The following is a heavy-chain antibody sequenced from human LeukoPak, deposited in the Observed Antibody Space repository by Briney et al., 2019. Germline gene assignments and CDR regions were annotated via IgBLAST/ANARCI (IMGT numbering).Heavy chain of an antibody. CDR3: ARDNDRGQYCGSTSCYRVLYGMDV. J-gene: IGHJ6*02. CDR1: GFTFSSYS. Sequence: GGSLRPSCAASGFTFSSYSMNWVRQAPGKGLEWVSSISSSSSYIYYADSVKGRFTISRDNAKNSLYLQMNSLRAEDTAVYYCARDNDRGQYCGSTSCYRVLYGMDVWGQGTTVTVSS. CDR2: ISSSSSYI. D-gene: IGHD2-2*02. V-gene: IGHV3-21*01.